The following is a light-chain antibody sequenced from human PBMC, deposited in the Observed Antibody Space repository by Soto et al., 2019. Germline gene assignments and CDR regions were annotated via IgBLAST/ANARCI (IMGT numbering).Light chain of an antibody. V-gene: IGKV1-5*01. CDR2: DAS. CDR1: QSINNW. CDR3: QQYDTYPLT. Sequence: DVQMTQSPSSLSASVGDRVTITCRASQSINNWLAWYQQKPGKAPKFLIYDASTLETGVPSRFSGSASETEFTLTISGLQPEDVASYYCQQYDTYPLTFGGGTKVDIK. J-gene: IGKJ4*01.